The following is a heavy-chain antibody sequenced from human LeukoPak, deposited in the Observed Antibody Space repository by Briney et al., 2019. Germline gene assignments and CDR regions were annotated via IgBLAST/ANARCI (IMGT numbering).Heavy chain of an antibody. CDR3: ARDPGILWSSGYDY. Sequence: ASVKVSCKASGYIFTTYGINWVRQAPGQGLEWMGWISAYSANPNYAQKLQGRVTMTADTATSTAFMELRSLRSDDTAVYYCARDPGILWSSGYDYWGQGTLVTVSS. CDR1: GYIFTTYG. V-gene: IGHV1-18*01. J-gene: IGHJ4*02. D-gene: IGHD6-25*01. CDR2: ISAYSANP.